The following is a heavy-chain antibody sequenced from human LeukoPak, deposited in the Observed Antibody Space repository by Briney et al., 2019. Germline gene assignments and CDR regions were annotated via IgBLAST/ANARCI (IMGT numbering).Heavy chain of an antibody. CDR2: IYYNGNT. D-gene: IGHD1-26*01. V-gene: IGHV4-61*01. CDR3: ARVGDYSGSY. J-gene: IGHJ4*02. CDR1: GGSVTSGRYF. Sequence: SETLSLTCAVSGGSVTSGRYFWSWIRQPPGKGLEGIGYIYYNGNTKYSPSLESRVTISVDTSKNQFSLRLTSVTAADTAVYFCARVGDYSGSYWGQGTLVTFSS.